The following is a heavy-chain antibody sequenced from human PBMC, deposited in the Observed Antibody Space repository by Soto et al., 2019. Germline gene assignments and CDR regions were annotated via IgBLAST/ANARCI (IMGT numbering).Heavy chain of an antibody. CDR1: GFSLSNSGVG. J-gene: IGHJ4*02. V-gene: IGHV2-5*02. Sequence: SGPTLVNPTQTLTVTFTFSGFSLSNSGVGVAWIRQPPGKALEWLALIYGDNDKRYSPSLKTRLTITKDTSKNQVVLTMTNMDPVDTATYYCAHCTLHDYGDYDPGTSHVFDSWGQGTLVTVSS. D-gene: IGHD4-17*01. CDR2: IYGDNDK. CDR3: AHCTLHDYGDYDPGTSHVFDS.